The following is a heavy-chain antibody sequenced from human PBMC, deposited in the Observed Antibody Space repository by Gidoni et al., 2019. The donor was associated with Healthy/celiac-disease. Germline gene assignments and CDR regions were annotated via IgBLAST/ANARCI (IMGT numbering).Heavy chain of an antibody. V-gene: IGHV3-21*01. J-gene: IGHJ4*02. D-gene: IGHD6-13*01. CDR2: ISSSSSYI. CDR3: ARDLIAAAGSTY. Sequence: EVQLVESGGGLVKPGGSLRLSCSASGLPFSSYSMNWVRQAPGKGLEWVSSISSSSSYIYYADSVKGRFTISRDNAKNSLYLQMNSLRAEDTAVYYCARDLIAAAGSTYWGQGTLVTVSS. CDR1: GLPFSSYS.